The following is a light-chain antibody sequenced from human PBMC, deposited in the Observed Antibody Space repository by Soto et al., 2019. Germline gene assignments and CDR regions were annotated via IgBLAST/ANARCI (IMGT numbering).Light chain of an antibody. V-gene: IGKV1-33*01. CDR2: DAS. J-gene: IGKJ5*01. Sequence: DTQVNQSPSSVSCWVGDRVTVTCEVSQDISNYLNWYQQKPGKAPKLLIYDASNLETGVPSRFSGSGSGTDFTFTISSLQPEDIATYHFQQYDNLPPITVSQGTRLEIK. CDR1: QDISNY. CDR3: QQYDNLPPIT.